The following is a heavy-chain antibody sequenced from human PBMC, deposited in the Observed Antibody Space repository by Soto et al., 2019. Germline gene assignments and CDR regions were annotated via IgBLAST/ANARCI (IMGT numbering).Heavy chain of an antibody. CDR1: GGSFSGYY. V-gene: IGHV4-34*01. D-gene: IGHD5-12*01. Sequence: SETLSLTCAVYGGSFSGYYWSWIRQPPGKGLEWIGEINHSGSTNYNPSLKSRVTISVDTSKNQFSLKLSSVTAADMAVYYCARVGQDGYNLFHDYWGQGTLVTVSS. CDR3: ARVGQDGYNLFHDY. CDR2: INHSGST. J-gene: IGHJ4*02.